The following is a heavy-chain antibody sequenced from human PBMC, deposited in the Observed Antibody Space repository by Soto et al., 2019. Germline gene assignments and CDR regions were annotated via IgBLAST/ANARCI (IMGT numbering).Heavy chain of an antibody. CDR2: IYYSGST. CDR1: GGSISSSSYY. Sequence: SETLSLTCTVSGGSISSSSYYWGWIRQPPGKGLEWIGSIYYSGSTYYNPSLKSRVTISVDTSKNQFSLKLSSVTAADTAVYYCAKQNIVVVPAALDPWGQGTLVTVSS. J-gene: IGHJ5*02. CDR3: AKQNIVVVPAALDP. V-gene: IGHV4-39*01. D-gene: IGHD2-2*01.